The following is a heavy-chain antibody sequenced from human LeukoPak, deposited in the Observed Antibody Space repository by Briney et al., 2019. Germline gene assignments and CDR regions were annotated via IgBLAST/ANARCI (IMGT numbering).Heavy chain of an antibody. J-gene: IGHJ3*02. CDR3: VRDQYNYGHHGGFDI. CDR2: LNPDSGVT. V-gene: IGHV1-2*02. Sequence: GASVKVSCKASGYTFTGYYIHWVRQAPGQGLEWMGWLNPDSGVTKYAQKFQGRVTMTRDTSISTAFMELSRLRSDDTAVYYCVRDQYNYGHHGGFDIWGQGTMVTVSS. D-gene: IGHD5-18*01. CDR1: GYTFTGYY.